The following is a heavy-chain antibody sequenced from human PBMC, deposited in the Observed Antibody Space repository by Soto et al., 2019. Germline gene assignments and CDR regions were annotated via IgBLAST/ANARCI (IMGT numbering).Heavy chain of an antibody. J-gene: IGHJ4*02. Sequence: GGSLRLSCAASGFTFSNYAMNWVRQAPGKGLEWVSVISGSGGSTYYADSVKGRFTISRDNSKNTLYLQMNSLRAEDTAVYYCASRSSGWYFDYWGQGTLDTVSS. V-gene: IGHV3-23*01. CDR2: ISGSGGST. D-gene: IGHD6-19*01. CDR3: ASRSSGWYFDY. CDR1: GFTFSNYA.